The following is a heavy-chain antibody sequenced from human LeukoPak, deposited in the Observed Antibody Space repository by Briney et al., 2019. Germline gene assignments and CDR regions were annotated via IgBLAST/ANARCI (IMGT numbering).Heavy chain of an antibody. CDR2: ISYSGST. CDR3: AKEGAASFPDDFDI. CDR1: GGSISPYY. D-gene: IGHD3-10*01. J-gene: IGHJ3*02. Sequence: SETLSLTCTVSGGSISPYYWSWLRQPPGKGLEWIGYISYSGSTKNNPSLKSRVTISVDTSKNQFSLKLTSVTAADTAVYYCAKEGAASFPDDFDIWGQGTMITVSS. V-gene: IGHV4-59*01.